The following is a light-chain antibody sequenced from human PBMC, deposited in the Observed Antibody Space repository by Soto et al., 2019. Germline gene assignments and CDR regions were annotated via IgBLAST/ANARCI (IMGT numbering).Light chain of an antibody. CDR3: QHDNKWTPT. CDR2: GAS. V-gene: IGKV3-15*01. CDR1: QTLTGGH. Sequence: DIAMSKAPCSLSVSAGDRRPLYYLSSQTLTGGHLTWYQQKPGQAPRLLIYGASTRATGTPARFSGSGSGTEFTLTISSLQSEDFAVYYCQHDNKWTPTLRQGTKVDIK. J-gene: IGKJ2*01.